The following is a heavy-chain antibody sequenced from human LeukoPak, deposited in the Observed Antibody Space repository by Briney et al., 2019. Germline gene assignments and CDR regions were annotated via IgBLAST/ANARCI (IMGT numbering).Heavy chain of an antibody. CDR1: GYTFTGYY. CDR3: AREESSSPYYYYGMDV. V-gene: IGHV1-2*02. D-gene: IGHD6-6*01. J-gene: IGHJ6*02. CDR2: INPNSGGT. Sequence: GASVTVSCKASGYTFTGYYMHWVRQAPGQGLEWMGWINPNSGGTNYAQKFQGRVTMTRDTSISTAYMELSRLRSDDTAVYYCAREESSSPYYYYGMDVWGQGTTVTVSS.